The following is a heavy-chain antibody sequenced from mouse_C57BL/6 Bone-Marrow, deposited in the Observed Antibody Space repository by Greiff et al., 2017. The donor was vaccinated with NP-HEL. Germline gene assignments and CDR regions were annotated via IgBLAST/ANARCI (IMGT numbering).Heavy chain of an antibody. D-gene: IGHD2-2*01. CDR3: ARPVSTMVTTSPFAY. Sequence: VKLMESGPGLVQPSQSLSITCTVSGFSLTSYGVHWVRQSPGKGLEWLGVIWSGGSTDYNAAFISRLSISKDNSKSQVFFKMNSLQADDTAIYYCARPVSTMVTTSPFAYWGQGTLVTVSA. J-gene: IGHJ3*01. V-gene: IGHV2-2*01. CDR2: IWSGGST. CDR1: GFSLTSYG.